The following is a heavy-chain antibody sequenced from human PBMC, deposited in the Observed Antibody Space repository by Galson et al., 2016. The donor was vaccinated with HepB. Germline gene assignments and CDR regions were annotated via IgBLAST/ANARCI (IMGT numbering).Heavy chain of an antibody. J-gene: IGHJ5*02. V-gene: IGHV3-7*01. CDR2: INQGGGGT. CDR1: GFSLSNSW. CDR3: ARKLYYYEASDMGWFDP. D-gene: IGHD3-22*01. Sequence: SLRLSCAASGFSLSNSWMTWVRQTPGRELEWVATINQGGGGTLADSVKGRFTFSRDNTKNSLYLQMSSLRAEDTAVYYCARKLYYYEASDMGWFDPWGQGTVVAVSS.